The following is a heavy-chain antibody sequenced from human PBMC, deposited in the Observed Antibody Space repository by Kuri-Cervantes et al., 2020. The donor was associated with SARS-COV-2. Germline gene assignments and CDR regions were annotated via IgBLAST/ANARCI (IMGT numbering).Heavy chain of an antibody. Sequence: SETLSLTCAVSGGSLTITNWWSWVRQPPGKGLEWIGEIHHSGDTSYNSSLKSRVTISLDKSKNQFSLKLNSVTAADTAVYYCANPGPGGHAYSFLDYWGQGTLVTVSS. J-gene: IGHJ4*02. CDR2: IHHSGDT. CDR1: GGSLTITNW. D-gene: IGHD4-11*01. V-gene: IGHV4-4*02. CDR3: ANPGPGGHAYSFLDY.